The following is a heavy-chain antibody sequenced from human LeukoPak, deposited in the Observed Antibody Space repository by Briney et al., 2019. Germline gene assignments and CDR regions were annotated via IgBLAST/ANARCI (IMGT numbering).Heavy chain of an antibody. J-gene: IGHJ4*02. V-gene: IGHV1-69*13. Sequence: ASVKVSCKASGGTFSSYAISWVRQAPGQGLEWMGGIIPIFGTANYAQKFQGRVTITADESTSTAYMELSSLRSEDTAVYYCARGAPLIGATTLGRYWGQGTLVTVSS. D-gene: IGHD5-12*01. CDR2: IIPIFGTA. CDR1: GGTFSSYA. CDR3: ARGAPLIGATTLGRY.